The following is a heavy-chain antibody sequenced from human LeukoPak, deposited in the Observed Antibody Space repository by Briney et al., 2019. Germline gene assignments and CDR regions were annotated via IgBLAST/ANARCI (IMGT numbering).Heavy chain of an antibody. Sequence: LSLTCTVSGGSISSGDYYWSWIRQAPGKGLEWVSAISGSGGSTYYADSVKGRFTISRDNSKNTLYLQMNSLRAEDTAVYYCANLVPGVWGKGTMVTVSS. CDR1: GGSISSGDYY. V-gene: IGHV3-23*01. D-gene: IGHD2-21*01. J-gene: IGHJ6*04. CDR2: ISGSGGST. CDR3: ANLVPGV.